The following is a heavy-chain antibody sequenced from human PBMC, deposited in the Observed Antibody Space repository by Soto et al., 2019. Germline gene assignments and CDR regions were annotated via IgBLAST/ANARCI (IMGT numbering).Heavy chain of an antibody. D-gene: IGHD2-15*01. CDR1: GYTFSTSW. V-gene: IGHV5-51*01. CDR2: IYPDDSDT. Sequence: PGESLKISCEGSGYTFSTSWLAWVRQMPGKGLEWMGIIYPDDSDTRYSPSFQVQVTFSADKSIRTAYLQWRSLKASDTAMNYCARDRDKILPRQGPYGMDVWGQGTPVTVSS. CDR3: ARDRDKILPRQGPYGMDV. J-gene: IGHJ6*02.